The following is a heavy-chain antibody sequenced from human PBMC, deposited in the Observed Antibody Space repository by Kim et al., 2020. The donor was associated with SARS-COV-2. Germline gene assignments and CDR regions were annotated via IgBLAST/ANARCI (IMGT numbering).Heavy chain of an antibody. CDR3: TTEPQWTYSVDY. J-gene: IGHJ4*02. CDR1: GFTFSNAW. CDR2: IKSKTDGGTS. V-gene: IGHV3-15*01. Sequence: GGSLRLSCAASGFTFSNAWMSWVRQAPGKGLEWVGRIKSKTDGGTSDYAAPVKGRFTISRDDSKNTLYLQMNSLKTEDTAVYYCTTEPQWTYSVDYWGQGTLVTVSS. D-gene: IGHD2-15*01.